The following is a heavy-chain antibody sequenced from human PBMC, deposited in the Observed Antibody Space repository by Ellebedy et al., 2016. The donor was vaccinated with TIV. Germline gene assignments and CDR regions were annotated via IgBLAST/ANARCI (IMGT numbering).Heavy chain of an antibody. D-gene: IGHD3-10*01. V-gene: IGHV1-69*13. Sequence: ASVKVSXXASGDTFSSYAISWVRQAPGQGLEWMGGIIPIYGTTNYAQKFRGRVTITADEFMGTAYMELSSLRSEDTAVYYCATIGSGPGNTRGYYYYPMDVWGQGTTVTVSS. CDR2: IIPIYGTT. CDR3: ATIGSGPGNTRGYYYYPMDV. CDR1: GDTFSSYA. J-gene: IGHJ6*02.